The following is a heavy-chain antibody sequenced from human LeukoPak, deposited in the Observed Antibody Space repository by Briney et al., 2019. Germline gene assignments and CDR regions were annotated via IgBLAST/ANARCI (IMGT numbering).Heavy chain of an antibody. J-gene: IGHJ4*02. Sequence: ASEKVSCKASGGTFSSYAISWVRQAPGQGLEWMGGIIPIFGTANYAQKFQGRVTITTDESTSTAYMELSSLRSEDTAVYYCAREGAYYDSSGYYKTPFDYWGQGTLVTVSS. D-gene: IGHD3-22*01. CDR2: IIPIFGTA. V-gene: IGHV1-69*05. CDR3: AREGAYYDSSGYYKTPFDY. CDR1: GGTFSSYA.